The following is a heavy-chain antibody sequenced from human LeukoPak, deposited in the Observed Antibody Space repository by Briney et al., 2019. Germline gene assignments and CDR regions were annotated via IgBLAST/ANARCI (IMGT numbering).Heavy chain of an antibody. J-gene: IGHJ4*02. V-gene: IGHV4-34*01. D-gene: IGHD2/OR15-2a*01. Sequence: SETLSLTCAVYGGSLSGYYWSWIRQPPGKGLEWIGEIYHSGSTNYNPSLKSRVTISVDTSKNQFSLKLSSVTAADTAVYYCASRVEGPGLVIGMVDYWGQGTLVTVSS. CDR3: ASRVEGPGLVIGMVDY. CDR2: IYHSGST. CDR1: GGSLSGYY.